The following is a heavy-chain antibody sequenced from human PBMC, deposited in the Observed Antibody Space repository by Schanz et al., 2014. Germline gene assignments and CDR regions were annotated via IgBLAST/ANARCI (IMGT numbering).Heavy chain of an antibody. D-gene: IGHD4-17*01. CDR2: ISYDGNTK. Sequence: QVQLVESGGGVVQPGGSLRLSCAASGFTFNSYAFHWVRQAPGKGLEWVALISYDGNTKYYADSVKGRFTISRDNSKNTLYLQMNSLRADDTAVYYCARDAVTSVLTPGFYYWGQGTLVTVSS. CDR3: ARDAVTSVLTPGFYY. J-gene: IGHJ4*02. V-gene: IGHV3-30-3*01. CDR1: GFTFNSYA.